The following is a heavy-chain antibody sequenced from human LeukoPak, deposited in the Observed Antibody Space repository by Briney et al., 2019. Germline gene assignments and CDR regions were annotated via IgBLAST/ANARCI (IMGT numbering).Heavy chain of an antibody. V-gene: IGHV1-8*01. CDR3: ARAAGDLDY. CDR2: MNPNSGNT. CDR1: GYTFTSYD. Sequence: ASVKVSSKASGYTFTSYDINWVRQATRQRLEWVGWMNPNSGNTGSAQKFQGRVSMTRDTSISTAYMELSSLRSEDTAIYYCARAAGDLDYWGQGTLVTVSS. J-gene: IGHJ4*02.